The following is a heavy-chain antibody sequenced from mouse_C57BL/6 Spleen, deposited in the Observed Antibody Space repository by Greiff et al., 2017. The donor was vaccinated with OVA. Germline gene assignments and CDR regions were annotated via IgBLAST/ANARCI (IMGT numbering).Heavy chain of an antibody. CDR3: ARQNGLYAMDY. V-gene: IGHV5-12*01. Sequence: EVKLVESGGGLVQPGGSLKLSCAASGFTFSDYYMYWVRQTPEKRLEWVAYISNGGGSTYYPDTVKGRFTISRDNAKNTLYLQMSRLKSEDTAMYYCARQNGLYAMDYWGQGTSVTVSS. CDR2: ISNGGGST. CDR1: GFTFSDYY. J-gene: IGHJ4*01.